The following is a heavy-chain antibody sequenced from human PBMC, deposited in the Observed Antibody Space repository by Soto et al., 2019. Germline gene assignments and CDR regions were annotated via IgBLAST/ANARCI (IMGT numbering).Heavy chain of an antibody. V-gene: IGHV3-23*01. D-gene: IGHD3-10*01. CDR3: AKGCVGMVRGVPRCGMDV. Sequence: GGSLRLSCAASGFTFSSYAMSWVRQAPGKGLEWVSAISGSGGSTYYADSVKGRFTISRDNSKNTLYLQMNSLRAEDTAVYYCAKGCVGMVRGVPRCGMDVRGPATTLTVSS. J-gene: IGHJ6*02. CDR1: GFTFSSYA. CDR2: ISGSGGST.